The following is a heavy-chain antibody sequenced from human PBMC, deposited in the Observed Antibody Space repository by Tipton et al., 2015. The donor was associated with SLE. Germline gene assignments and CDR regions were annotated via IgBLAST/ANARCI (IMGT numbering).Heavy chain of an antibody. Sequence: SLRLSCAASGFTFSNYWMSWVRQAPGKGLEWVANIKQDGTEKYYVDSVKGRFTISRDNAKNSLYLQMNSLRAEDTAVYYCASAKAAPRGDYWGQGTLVTVSS. J-gene: IGHJ4*02. D-gene: IGHD6-13*01. V-gene: IGHV3-7*02. CDR3: ASAKAAPRGDY. CDR1: GFTFSNYW. CDR2: IKQDGTEK.